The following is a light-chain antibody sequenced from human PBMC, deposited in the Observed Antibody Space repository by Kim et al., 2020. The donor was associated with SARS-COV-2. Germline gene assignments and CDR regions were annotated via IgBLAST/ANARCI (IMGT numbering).Light chain of an antibody. CDR3: QKSSTWYA. V-gene: IGKV3-11*01. CDR2: DAS. J-gene: IGKJ2*01. CDR1: QSVSRY. Sequence: EIVLTQSPATLSVSPGERATLSCRASQSVSRYLAWYQQKPGQAPRLRISDASNRATGIPARFSGSGSGTDFTLTISSLEPEDFAVYYYQKSSTWYAFGQWTKLEI.